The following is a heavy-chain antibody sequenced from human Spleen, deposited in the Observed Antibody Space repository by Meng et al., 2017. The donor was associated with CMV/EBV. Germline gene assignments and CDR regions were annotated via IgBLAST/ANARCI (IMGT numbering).Heavy chain of an antibody. Sequence: SETLSLTCTVSGGSVSSGSYYWSWIRQPPGKGLEFIGCIFYSGNTKNKPSLKSRVTMSIDTSKNQFSLKLSSVTAADTAVYYCARAQPQQLVHDYWGQGTLVTVSS. V-gene: IGHV4-61*01. D-gene: IGHD6-13*01. CDR1: GGSVSSGSYY. CDR2: IFYSGNT. CDR3: ARAQPQQLVHDY. J-gene: IGHJ4*02.